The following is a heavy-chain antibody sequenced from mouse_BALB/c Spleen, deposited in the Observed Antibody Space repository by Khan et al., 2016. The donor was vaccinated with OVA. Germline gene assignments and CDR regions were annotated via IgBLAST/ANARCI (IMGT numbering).Heavy chain of an antibody. CDR3: TRGGHGSPFDY. CDR2: ITPNNGGT. J-gene: IGHJ2*01. CDR1: GYTFTDYN. V-gene: IGHV1-18*01. D-gene: IGHD1-1*01. Sequence: EVQLQQSGPELVKPGASVKIPCKASGYTFTDYNRDWVKQSHGKSLEWIGDITPNNGGTIYNQRFKGKATLTVDKSSSTAYMELRSLTSEDTAVYYCTRGGHGSPFDYWGQGTTLTVSS.